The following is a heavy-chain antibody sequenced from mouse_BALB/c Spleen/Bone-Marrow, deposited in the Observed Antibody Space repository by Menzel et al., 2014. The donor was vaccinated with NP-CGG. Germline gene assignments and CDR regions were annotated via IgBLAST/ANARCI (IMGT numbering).Heavy chain of an antibody. J-gene: IGHJ2*01. CDR1: GYTFTNYW. CDR2: IYPGGGYT. CDR3: AREVRGDFDY. Sequence: VQLQQSGAELVRPGTSVKISCKASGYTFTNYWLGWVKPRPGHGLEWIGDIYPGGGYTNYNEKFKGKATLTADTSSSTAYMQLSSLTSEDSAVYFCAREVRGDFDYWGQGTTLTVSS. D-gene: IGHD2-14*01. V-gene: IGHV1-63*02.